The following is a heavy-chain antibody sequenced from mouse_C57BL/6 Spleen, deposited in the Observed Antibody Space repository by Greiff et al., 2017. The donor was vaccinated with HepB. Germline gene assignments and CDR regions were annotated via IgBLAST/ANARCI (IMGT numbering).Heavy chain of an antibody. CDR3: ARSDYYGSSTWYFDV. D-gene: IGHD1-1*01. CDR2: INPSNGGT. CDR1: GYTFTSYW. J-gene: IGHJ1*03. V-gene: IGHV1-53*01. Sequence: QVQLQQPGTELVQPGASVTLSCKASGYTFTSYWMHWVKQRPGQGLEWIGNINPSNGGTNYNEKFKSKATLTVDKSSSTAYMQLSSLTSEDSAVYYCARSDYYGSSTWYFDVWATGATVTVSS.